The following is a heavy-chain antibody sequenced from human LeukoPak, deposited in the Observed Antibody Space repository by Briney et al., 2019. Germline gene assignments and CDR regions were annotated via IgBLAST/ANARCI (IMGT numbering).Heavy chain of an antibody. CDR1: GYNFIDYY. D-gene: IGHD4-17*01. V-gene: IGHV1-2*02. Sequence: ASVKVSCKTSGYNFIDYYVYWVRQAPGQRLEWMGGINPNGGGTNYAQKFQGRVTMTRDTSITTAYMELSSLRSDDTAVYFCARDLAYGDPPSGFDPWGQGTLVTVSS. J-gene: IGHJ5*02. CDR3: ARDLAYGDPPSGFDP. CDR2: INPNGGGT.